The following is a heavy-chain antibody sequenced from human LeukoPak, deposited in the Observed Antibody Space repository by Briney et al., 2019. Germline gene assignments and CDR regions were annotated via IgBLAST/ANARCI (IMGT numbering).Heavy chain of an antibody. CDR1: GLSFSQHS. V-gene: IGHV3-21*01. Sequence: PGGSLRLFCEASGLSFSQHSTGWARLAPGKALECVSSITGCGPLTFHAHSVTGRFTLSRDNANNLLFLQLHSLRADDTAIDYCVTGDNPDYSWENHRLDAFDIWGQGTMVTVSS. CDR2: ITGCGPLT. J-gene: IGHJ3*02. D-gene: IGHD3-16*01. CDR3: VTGDNPDYSWENHRLDAFDI.